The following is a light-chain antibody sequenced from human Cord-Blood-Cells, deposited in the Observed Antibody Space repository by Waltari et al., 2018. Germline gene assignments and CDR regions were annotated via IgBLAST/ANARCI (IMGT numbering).Light chain of an antibody. J-gene: IGLJ3*02. CDR1: SGSVSTSYY. Sequence: QTVVTQEPSFSVSPGGTVTLTCGLSSGSVSTSYYPSWYQQTPGQAPRTLSYSTNTRSSGVPDRFSGSILGNKAALTITGAQADDESDYYCVLYMGSGIWVFGGVTKLTVL. V-gene: IGLV8-61*01. CDR3: VLYMGSGIWV. CDR2: STN.